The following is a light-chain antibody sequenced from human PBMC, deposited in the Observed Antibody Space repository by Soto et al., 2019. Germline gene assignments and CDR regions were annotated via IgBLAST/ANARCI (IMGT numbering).Light chain of an antibody. CDR2: GAS. V-gene: IGKV3-20*01. CDR1: QSVRDTY. Sequence: EIVLTQSPGTLSLSPGKRATLSCRASQSVRDTYIAWYQQKPGQAPSLLIYGASSRATGIPDRFSGSGSGTDFTLTISRLEPEDFAVYYCQQYGSSPTLGQGTKVDIK. J-gene: IGKJ1*01. CDR3: QQYGSSPT.